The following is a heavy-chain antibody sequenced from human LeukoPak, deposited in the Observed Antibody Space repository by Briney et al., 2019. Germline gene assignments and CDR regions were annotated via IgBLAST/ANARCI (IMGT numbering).Heavy chain of an antibody. V-gene: IGHV3-48*04. J-gene: IGHJ6*04. D-gene: IGHD3-3*01. CDR3: ARAPLVFWSGYLGMDV. CDR1: GFTFSTYM. Sequence: PGGSLRLSCAASGFTFSTYMMTWVRQAPGKGLEWVSYISDSSDSLYYGDSVKGRFTISRDNAKNSLYLQMNSLRAEDTAVYFCARAPLVFWSGYLGMDVWGKGTTVTVSS. CDR2: ISDSSDSL.